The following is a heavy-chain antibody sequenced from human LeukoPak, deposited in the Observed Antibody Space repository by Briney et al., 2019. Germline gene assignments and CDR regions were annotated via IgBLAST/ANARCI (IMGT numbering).Heavy chain of an antibody. CDR2: INHSGST. CDR3: ARFPPYYYGSGSYKGAFDI. V-gene: IGHV4-34*01. D-gene: IGHD3-10*01. J-gene: IGHJ3*02. Sequence: SETLSLTCAVYGGSFSGYYWSWIRQPPGKGLEWIGEINHSGSTNYNPSLKSRVTISIDTSKNQFSLELSSVTAADTAVYYCARFPPYYYGSGSYKGAFDIWGQGTMVTVSS. CDR1: GGSFSGYY.